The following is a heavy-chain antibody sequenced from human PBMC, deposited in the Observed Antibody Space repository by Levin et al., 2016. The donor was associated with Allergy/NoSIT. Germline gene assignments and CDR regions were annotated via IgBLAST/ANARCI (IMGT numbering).Heavy chain of an antibody. J-gene: IGHJ4*02. CDR3: ARVGARVAARPPGDY. Sequence: GSLRLSCTVSGGSVSSGSYYWSWIRQPPGKGLEWIGYIYYSGSTNYNPSLKSRVTISVDTSKNQFSLKLSSVTAADTAVYYCARVGARVAARPPGDYWGQGTLVTVSS. CDR1: GGSVSSGSYY. V-gene: IGHV4-61*01. CDR2: IYYSGST. D-gene: IGHD6-6*01.